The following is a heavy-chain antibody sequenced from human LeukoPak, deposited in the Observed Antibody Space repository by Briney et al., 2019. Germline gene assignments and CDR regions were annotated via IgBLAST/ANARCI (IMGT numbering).Heavy chain of an antibody. J-gene: IGHJ1*01. CDR2: INPNSGGT. CDR3: AREIAVAGTRTEDSQH. V-gene: IGHV1-2*06. D-gene: IGHD6-19*01. Sequence: ASVKVSCKASGYTFTGYYMHWVRQAPGQGLEWMGRINPNSGGTNYAQKFQGRVTMTRDTSISTAYMELSRLRSDDTAVYYCAREIAVAGTRTEDSQHWGQGTLVTVSS. CDR1: GYTFTGYY.